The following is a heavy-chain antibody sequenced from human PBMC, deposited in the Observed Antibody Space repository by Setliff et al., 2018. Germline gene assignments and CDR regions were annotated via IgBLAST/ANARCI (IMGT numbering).Heavy chain of an antibody. Sequence: LRLSCAGSGFTFSSYSMNWVRQAPGKGLEWVSYISSSSTTIYHADSVKGRFTISRDNSKNTLYLQMNSLRAEDTAVYYCAKYTRVVTTTCFDYWGQGTLVTVSS. CDR3: AKYTRVVTTTCFDY. J-gene: IGHJ4*02. CDR1: GFTFSSYS. V-gene: IGHV3-48*01. D-gene: IGHD2-15*01. CDR2: ISSSSTTI.